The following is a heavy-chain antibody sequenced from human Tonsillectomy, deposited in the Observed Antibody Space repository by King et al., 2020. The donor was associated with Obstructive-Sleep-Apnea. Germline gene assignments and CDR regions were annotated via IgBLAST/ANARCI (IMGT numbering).Heavy chain of an antibody. CDR2: INHSGST. J-gene: IGHJ6*02. V-gene: IGHV4-34*01. CDR1: GGSFSGYY. D-gene: IGHD1/OR15-1a*01. Sequence: VQLQQWGAGLLKPSETLSLPCAVYGGSFSGYYWSWIRQPPGKGLEWIGEINHSGSTNYNPSLKSRVTISVDTSKNQFSLKLSSVTAADTAVYYCARREQYYYYGMDVWGQGTTVTVSS. CDR3: ARREQYYYYGMDV.